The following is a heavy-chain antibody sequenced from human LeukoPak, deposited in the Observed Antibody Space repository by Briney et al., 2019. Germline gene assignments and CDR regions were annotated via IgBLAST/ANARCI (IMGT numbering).Heavy chain of an antibody. CDR2: IWYDGSNK. CDR3: ARGDYYDSSGNDAFDI. J-gene: IGHJ3*02. V-gene: IGHV3-33*01. CDR1: GFTFSSYG. D-gene: IGHD3-22*01. Sequence: PGRSLRLSCAASGFTFSSYGMHWVRQAPGKGLEWVAVIWYDGSNKYYEDSVKGRFTISRDNSKNTLYLQMNSLRAEDTAVYYCARGDYYDSSGNDAFDIWGQGTMVTVSS.